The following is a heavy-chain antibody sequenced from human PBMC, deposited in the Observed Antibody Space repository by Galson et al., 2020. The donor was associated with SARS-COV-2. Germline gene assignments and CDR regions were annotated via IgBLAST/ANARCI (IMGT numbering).Heavy chain of an antibody. J-gene: IGHJ4*02. CDR3: AREPDTASYYFDY. V-gene: IGHV3-21*01. D-gene: IGHD5-18*01. Sequence: GGSLRLSCAASGFTFSSYSMNWVRQAPGKGLEWVSSISSSSSYIYYADSVKGRFTISRDNAKNSLYLQMHSLRAEDTAVYYCAREPDTASYYFDYWGQGTLVTVSS. CDR2: ISSSSSYI. CDR1: GFTFSSYS.